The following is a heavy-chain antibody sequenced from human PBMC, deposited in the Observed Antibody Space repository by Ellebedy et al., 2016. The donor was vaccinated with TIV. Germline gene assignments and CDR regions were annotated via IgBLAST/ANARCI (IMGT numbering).Heavy chain of an antibody. CDR2: ITGNSHIT. V-gene: IGHV3-48*02. CDR3: ARFHRGSAPS. Sequence: GGSLRLSCAASGFVFSAYSMSWVRQTPGQGLEWLSYITGNSHITDYAASVKGRFTISRDNAKKSLFLHMSSLRDEDAAIYYCARFHRGSAPSWGQGVLVTVSS. J-gene: IGHJ4*02. D-gene: IGHD1-26*01. CDR1: GFVFSAYS.